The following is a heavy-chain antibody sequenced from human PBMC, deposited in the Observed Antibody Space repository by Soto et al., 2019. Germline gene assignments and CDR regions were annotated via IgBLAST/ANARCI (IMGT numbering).Heavy chain of an antibody. CDR3: ARHYDFWSGYYDY. V-gene: IGHV3-23*01. CDR1: GFTFSSYA. Sequence: PXGSLRLSCAASGFTFSSYAMSWVRQAPGKGLEWVSAITGSGGSTYYADSVKGRFTISRDNSKNTLYLQMNSLRAEDTAVYYCARHYDFWSGYYDYWGQGTLVTVSS. J-gene: IGHJ4*02. D-gene: IGHD3-3*01. CDR2: ITGSGGST.